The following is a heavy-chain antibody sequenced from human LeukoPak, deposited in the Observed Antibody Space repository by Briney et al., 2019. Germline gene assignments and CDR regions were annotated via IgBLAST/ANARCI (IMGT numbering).Heavy chain of an antibody. CDR1: GFTFRNYA. CDR3: AKGLYDYALDV. Sequence: GGSLSLSCAASGFTFRNYAITWVRQATGKGLDWVALIGARDGRTYYADPVKGRFTISRDNFKNTLYLQMNSLRAEDTAIYYCAKGLYDYALDVRGQGTAVTVSS. J-gene: IGHJ6*02. V-gene: IGHV3-23*01. CDR2: IGARDGRT.